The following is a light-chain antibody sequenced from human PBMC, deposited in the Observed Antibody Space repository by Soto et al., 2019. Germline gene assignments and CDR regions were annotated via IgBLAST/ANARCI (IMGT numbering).Light chain of an antibody. Sequence: QSVLTQPASVSGSPGQSLTISCTGTSSDVGGYDYVSWYQQRPGKAPTLMISEVSNRPSGVSNRFSGSKSGNTASLTISGLQAEDEADYYCQSYDSSLSGYVFGTGTKVTVL. CDR3: QSYDSSLSGYV. CDR2: EVS. V-gene: IGLV2-14*01. CDR1: SSDVGGYDY. J-gene: IGLJ1*01.